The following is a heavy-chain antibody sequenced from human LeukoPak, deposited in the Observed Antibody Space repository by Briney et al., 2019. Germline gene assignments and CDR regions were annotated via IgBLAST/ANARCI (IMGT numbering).Heavy chain of an antibody. CDR2: INPSGGST. D-gene: IGHD3-9*01. CDR1: GYTFTSYY. V-gene: IGHV1-46*01. Sequence: GASVKVSCKASGYTFTSYYMHWVRQAPGQGLEWMGIINPSGGSTSYAQKFQGRVTMTRDTSTSTAYMELSSLRSEDTAVYYCAREAGPDILTGYSPPTHWGQGTLVTVSS. CDR3: AREAGPDILTGYSPPTH. J-gene: IGHJ4*02.